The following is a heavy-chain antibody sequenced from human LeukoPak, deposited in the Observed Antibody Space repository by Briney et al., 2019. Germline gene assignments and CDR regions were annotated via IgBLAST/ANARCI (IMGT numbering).Heavy chain of an antibody. D-gene: IGHD2-2*01. V-gene: IGHV4-30-2*01. CDR1: GGSISSGGYY. J-gene: IGHJ6*03. CDR3: ARDVYQLLFDGAIAYYYYMDV. Sequence: PSQTLSLACTVSGGSISSGGYYWSWIRQPPGKGLEWIGYIYHSGSTYYNPSLKSRVTISVDRSKNQFSLKLSSVTAADTAVYYCARDVYQLLFDGAIAYYYYMDVWGKGTTVTVSS. CDR2: IYHSGST.